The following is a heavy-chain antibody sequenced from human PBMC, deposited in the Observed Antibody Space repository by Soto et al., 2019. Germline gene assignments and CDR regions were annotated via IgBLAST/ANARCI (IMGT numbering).Heavy chain of an antibody. CDR3: ARGGQYYDILTGDST. V-gene: IGHV4-34*01. Sequence: QVQLQQWGAGLLKPSETLSLTCAVYGGSFSGYYWSWIRQPPGKGLEWIGEINHSGSTNYDPSLKSRVTIAVDTSKNQFSLKRSSVTAADTAVYYCARGGQYYDILTGDSTWGQGTLVTVSS. D-gene: IGHD3-9*01. CDR1: GGSFSGYY. J-gene: IGHJ4*02. CDR2: INHSGST.